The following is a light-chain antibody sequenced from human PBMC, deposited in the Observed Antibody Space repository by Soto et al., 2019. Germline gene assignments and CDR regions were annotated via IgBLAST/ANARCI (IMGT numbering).Light chain of an antibody. V-gene: IGLV7-46*01. Sequence: QAVVTQEPSLTVSPGGTVTLTCGSSTGAVTSGHYPYWIQQKPGQAPRTLIYDTTNRHSWTPARFSGSLLGGKAALTLSGAQPEDEADYYCSLYLTPTDVFGSGTKVTVL. CDR1: TGAVTSGHY. CDR2: DTT. CDR3: SLYLTPTDV. J-gene: IGLJ1*01.